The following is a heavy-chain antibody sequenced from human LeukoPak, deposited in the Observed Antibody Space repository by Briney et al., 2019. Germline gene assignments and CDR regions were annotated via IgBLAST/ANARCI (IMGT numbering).Heavy chain of an antibody. V-gene: IGHV3-23*01. Sequence: GGSLRLSCAASRFTFSSYAMSWVRQAPGKGLEWVSAISGRGGSTYYADSVKGRFTISRDNSKNTLYLQMNSLRAEDTAVYYCAKDKSVVPASHDYWGQGTLVTVSS. J-gene: IGHJ4*02. D-gene: IGHD2-2*01. CDR1: RFTFSSYA. CDR3: AKDKSVVPASHDY. CDR2: ISGRGGST.